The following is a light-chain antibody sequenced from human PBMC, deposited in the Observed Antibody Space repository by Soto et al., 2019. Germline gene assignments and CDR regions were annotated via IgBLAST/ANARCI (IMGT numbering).Light chain of an antibody. Sequence: VLTQFPGTLSLSPGERATLSCRASQTFTSTYLAWYQQRPGQAPRLLIHGASSRATGIPDRFSGSASGTEFTLTISRLEPEDFAVYYCQQYGSSPWTFGQGTKVDIK. CDR1: QTFTSTY. CDR3: QQYGSSPWT. V-gene: IGKV3-20*01. J-gene: IGKJ1*01. CDR2: GAS.